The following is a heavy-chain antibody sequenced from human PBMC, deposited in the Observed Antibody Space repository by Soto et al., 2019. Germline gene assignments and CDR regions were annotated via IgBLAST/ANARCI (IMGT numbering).Heavy chain of an antibody. CDR2: IYYSGST. CDR1: GCSISSYY. D-gene: IGHD2-8*01. V-gene: IGHV4-59*01. J-gene: IGHJ6*02. Sequence: SDTPSLTCTVSGCSISSYYWSWVGQPPGKGLEWIGYIYYSGSTNYNPSLKSRVTISVDTSKNQFSLKLSSVTAADTAVYYCARESGVYAIYDYYYGMDVWGQGTTVT. CDR3: ARESGVYAIYDYYYGMDV.